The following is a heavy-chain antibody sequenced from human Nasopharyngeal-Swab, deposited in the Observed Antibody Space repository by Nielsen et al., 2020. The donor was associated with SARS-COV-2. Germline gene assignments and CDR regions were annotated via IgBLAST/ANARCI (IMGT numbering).Heavy chain of an antibody. CDR2: ISSSSSHT. Sequence: GESLKISCVGSGFTSVTFGDSWMNWVRQTPGKGLEWVSYISSSSSHTNDADSVKGRFTISRDNAKNSLYLQMNSLRAEDTAVYYCARLSGSVNYDSSGSDAFDIWGQGTMVTVSS. J-gene: IGHJ3*02. V-gene: IGHV3-11*06. CDR3: ARLSGSVNYDSSGSDAFDI. CDR1: GFTSVTFGDSW. D-gene: IGHD3-22*01.